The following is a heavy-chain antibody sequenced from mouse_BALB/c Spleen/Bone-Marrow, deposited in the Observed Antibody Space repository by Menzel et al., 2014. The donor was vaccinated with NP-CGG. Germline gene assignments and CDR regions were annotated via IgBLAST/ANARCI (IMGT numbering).Heavy chain of an antibody. CDR1: GFTFSSYT. V-gene: IGHV5-9*03. Sequence: EVHLVESGGGLVKPGGSLKLPCAASGFTFSSYTMSWVRQTPEKRLEWVATISSGGGNTYYPDSVKGRFTISRDNAKNNLYLQMSSLRSEDTALYYCARYPSYYYGYAMDYWGQGTSVIVSS. CDR2: ISSGGGNT. CDR3: ARYPSYYYGYAMDY. D-gene: IGHD1-1*01. J-gene: IGHJ4*01.